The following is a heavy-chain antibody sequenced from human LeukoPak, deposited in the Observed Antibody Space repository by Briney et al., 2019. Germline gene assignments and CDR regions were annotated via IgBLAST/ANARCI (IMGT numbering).Heavy chain of an antibody. J-gene: IGHJ4*02. CDR3: ARVGHELAAPDY. CDR2: ISWNSGSI. CDR1: GFTFDDYA. V-gene: IGHV3-9*01. Sequence: GGSLRLSCAASGFTFDDYAMHWVRQAPGKGLEWVSGISWNSGSIGYADSVKGRFTISRDNAKNSLYLQMNSLRAEDTAVYYCARVGHELAAPDYWGQGTLVTVSS. D-gene: IGHD5-24*01.